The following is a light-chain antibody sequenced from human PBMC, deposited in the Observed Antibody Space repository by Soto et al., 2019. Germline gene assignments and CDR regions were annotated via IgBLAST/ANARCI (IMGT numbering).Light chain of an antibody. V-gene: IGLV1-51*01. CDR1: SSNIGNNY. J-gene: IGLJ1*01. CDR2: DNN. Sequence: QSVLTQPPSVSAAPGQKVTISCSGSSSNIGNNYVSWYQQFPGTAPQLLIYDNNNRPSGIPDRFSGSKSGTSATLDITGLQTGDEADYYCATWDSSLSTGVFGTGTKVTVL. CDR3: ATWDSSLSTGV.